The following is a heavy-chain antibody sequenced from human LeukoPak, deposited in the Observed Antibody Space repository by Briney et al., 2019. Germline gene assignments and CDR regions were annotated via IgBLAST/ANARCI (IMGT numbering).Heavy chain of an antibody. V-gene: IGHV3-74*01. CDR2: IHSDGSTT. CDR3: ARATTPALVVAGNY. D-gene: IGHD6-19*01. CDR1: GFTFSNYW. Sequence: PGGSLRLSCAAPGFTFSNYWMHWVRQAPGKGLVWVSRIHSDGSTTIYADSVKGRFTISRDNAKNTLYLQMDSLRAEDTAVYYCARATTPALVVAGNYWGQGTLVTVSS. J-gene: IGHJ4*02.